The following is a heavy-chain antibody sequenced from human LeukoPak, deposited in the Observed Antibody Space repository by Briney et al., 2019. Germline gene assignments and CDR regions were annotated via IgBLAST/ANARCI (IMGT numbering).Heavy chain of an antibody. D-gene: IGHD5-12*01. J-gene: IGHJ5*02. CDR2: IYTSGST. Sequence: PSETLSLTCTVSGGSISSYYWSWIRQPAGKGLEWIGRIYTSGSTNYNPSLKSRVTMSVDTSKNQFSLKLSSVTAADTAVYYCARGGYSGYWRHRKYNWFDPWGQGTLVTVSS. CDR1: GGSISSYY. V-gene: IGHV4-4*07. CDR3: ARGGYSGYWRHRKYNWFDP.